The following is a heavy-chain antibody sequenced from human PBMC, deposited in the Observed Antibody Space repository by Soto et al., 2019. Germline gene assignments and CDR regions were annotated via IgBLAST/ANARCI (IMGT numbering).Heavy chain of an antibody. CDR3: ARDLTSYGMDV. Sequence: QVQLQESGPGLVKPSQTLSLTCTVSGGSINSGGYYWSWIRQHPGKGLEWIGYIYYSGSTYYNPSLKSRVTISVDTSKNQFSLKLSSVTAADTAVYCCARDLTSYGMDVWGQGTTVTVSS. CDR2: IYYSGST. CDR1: GGSINSGGYY. J-gene: IGHJ6*02. D-gene: IGHD3-9*01. V-gene: IGHV4-31*03.